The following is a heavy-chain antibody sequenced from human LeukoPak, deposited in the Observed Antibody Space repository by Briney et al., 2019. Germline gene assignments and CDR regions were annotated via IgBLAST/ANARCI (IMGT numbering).Heavy chain of an antibody. CDR1: GYSISSGYY. J-gene: IGHJ4*02. V-gene: IGHV4-38-2*02. CDR3: ARAYSSSSPVDY. D-gene: IGHD6-6*01. Sequence: SETLSLTCTVSGYSISSGYYWGWIRQPPGKGLEWIGSIYHSGSTYYNPSLKSRVTISVDTSKNQFSLKLSSVTAADTAVYYCARAYSSSSPVDYWGQGTLVTVSS. CDR2: IYHSGST.